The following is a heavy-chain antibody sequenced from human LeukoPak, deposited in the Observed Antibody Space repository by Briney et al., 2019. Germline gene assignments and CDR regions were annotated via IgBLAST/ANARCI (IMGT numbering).Heavy chain of an antibody. J-gene: IGHJ4*02. CDR2: IKQDGSEK. D-gene: IGHD3-9*01. Sequence: PGGSLRLSCAASGFTFSSYAMHWVRQAPGKGLEWVANIKQDGSEKKYLDSVKGRFTISRDNAKNSMYLQMNSLRAEDTAVYYCARDEIYYDILTGYRHFDYWGQGTLVTVFS. CDR3: ARDEIYYDILTGYRHFDY. V-gene: IGHV3-7*01. CDR1: GFTFSSYA.